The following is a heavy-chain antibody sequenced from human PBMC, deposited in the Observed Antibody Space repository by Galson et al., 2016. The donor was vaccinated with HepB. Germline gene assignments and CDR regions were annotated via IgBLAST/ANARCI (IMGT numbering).Heavy chain of an antibody. CDR3: AKVFYSDY. CDR2: ITSSGGST. V-gene: IGHV3-23*01. Sequence: SLRLSCAASGFTFSSYGMSWVRQAPGKGLEWVSSITSSGGSTYYADSVKGRFTISSDNSQNTLYLQMNSLRAEDTAIYYCAKVFYSDYWGQGTLVTVSS. CDR1: GFTFSSYG. J-gene: IGHJ4*02.